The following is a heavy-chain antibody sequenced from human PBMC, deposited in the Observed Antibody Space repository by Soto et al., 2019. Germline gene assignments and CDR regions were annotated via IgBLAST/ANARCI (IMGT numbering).Heavy chain of an antibody. CDR3: ARTMVVTQNWFDP. J-gene: IGHJ5*02. CDR1: GGSISSGGYS. V-gene: IGHV4-30-2*01. CDR2: IYHSGST. D-gene: IGHD2-21*02. Sequence: SETLSLTCTVSGGSISSGGYSWSWIRQPPGKGLEWIGYIYHSGSTYYNPSLKSRVTISVDRSKNQFSLKLSSVTAADTAVYYCARTMVVTQNWFDPWGQGTLVTVSS.